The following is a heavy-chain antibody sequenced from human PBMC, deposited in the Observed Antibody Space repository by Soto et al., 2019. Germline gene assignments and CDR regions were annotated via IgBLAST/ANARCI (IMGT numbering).Heavy chain of an antibody. J-gene: IGHJ4*03. CDR1: GFTFSSYG. Sequence: GGSLRLSCAASGFTFSSYGMHWVRQAPGKGLEWVAVISYDGSNKYYADSVKGRFTISRDNSKNTLYLQMNSLRAEDTAVYYSSKDLSRYCYGHFDLWGQGTLVTVSS. CDR3: SKDLSRYCYGHFDL. V-gene: IGHV3-30*18. CDR2: ISYDGSNK. D-gene: IGHD5-18*01.